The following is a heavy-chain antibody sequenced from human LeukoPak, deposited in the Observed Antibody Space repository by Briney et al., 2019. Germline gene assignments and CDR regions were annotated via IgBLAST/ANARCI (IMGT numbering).Heavy chain of an antibody. CDR2: IYYSGST. D-gene: IGHD1-26*01. CDR3: ARDHPSYSGSFTFDI. J-gene: IGHJ3*02. V-gene: IGHV4-59*01. CDR1: GGSISSYY. Sequence: PSETLSLTCTVSGGSISSYYWSWIRQPPGKGLEWIGYIYYSGSTNHNPSLESRVTISVDTSKNQFSLKVTSVIAADTAVYYCARDHPSYSGSFTFDIWGQGTMVTVSS.